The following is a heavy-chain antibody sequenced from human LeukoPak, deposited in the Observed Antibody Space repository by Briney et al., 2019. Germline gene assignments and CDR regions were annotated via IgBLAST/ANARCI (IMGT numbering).Heavy chain of an antibody. Sequence: ASVKVSCKASGYTFTSYDIDWVRQATGQGLEWMGWMNPNSGNTGYAQKFQGRVTMTRNTSISTAYMELSSLRSEDTAVYYCARGVPAAILPADYWGQGTLVTVSS. V-gene: IGHV1-8*01. CDR3: ARGVPAAILPADY. D-gene: IGHD2-2*01. J-gene: IGHJ4*02. CDR2: MNPNSGNT. CDR1: GYTFTSYD.